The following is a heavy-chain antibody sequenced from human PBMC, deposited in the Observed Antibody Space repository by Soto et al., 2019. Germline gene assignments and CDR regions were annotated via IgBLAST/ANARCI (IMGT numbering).Heavy chain of an antibody. D-gene: IGHD3-16*01. J-gene: IGHJ4*02. CDR1: GYTFTSYY. Sequence: ASVKVSCKASGYTFTSYYMHWVRQAPGQGLEWMGIINPSGGYTSYAQKFQGTVTMTSDTSTSTVYMELSSLRSEDTAVYYCATDGGSAGFDYWGQGTLVTVSS. CDR2: INPSGGYT. V-gene: IGHV1-46*01. CDR3: ATDGGSAGFDY.